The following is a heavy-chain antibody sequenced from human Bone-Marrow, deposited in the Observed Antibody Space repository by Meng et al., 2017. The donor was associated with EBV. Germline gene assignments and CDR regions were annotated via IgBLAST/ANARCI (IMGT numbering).Heavy chain of an antibody. CDR3: ARGGTYYYGSGSYREYFQH. J-gene: IGHJ1*01. Sequence: QVQLVESGAEVKKPGSSVKVSCKASGGTFSSYAISWVRQAPGQGLEWMGGIIPIFGTANYAQKFQGRVTITADESTSTAYMELSSLRSEDTAVYYCARGGTYYYGSGSYREYFQHWGQGTLVTVSS. D-gene: IGHD3-10*01. V-gene: IGHV1-69*01. CDR1: GGTFSSYA. CDR2: IIPIFGTA.